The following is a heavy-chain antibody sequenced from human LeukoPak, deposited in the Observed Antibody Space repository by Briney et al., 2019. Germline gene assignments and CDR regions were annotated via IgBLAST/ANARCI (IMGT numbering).Heavy chain of an antibody. CDR1: VGSFSGYH. V-gene: IGHV4-34*01. J-gene: IGHJ6*02. CDR3: ARARGGVGSYYYYGMDV. CDR2: IDHSGIT. Sequence: SETLPLTCAVYVGSFSGYHYNWIRQPPGMGLEWIGEIDHSGITKYNPSLKSRVTISVVTSKNQFSLRLSSVTVADTAVYYCARARGGVGSYYYYGMDVWGQGTTVTVSS. D-gene: IGHD3-3*01.